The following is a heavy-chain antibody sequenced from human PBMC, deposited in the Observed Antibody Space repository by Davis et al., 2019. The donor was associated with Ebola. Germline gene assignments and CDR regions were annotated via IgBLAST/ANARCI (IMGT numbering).Heavy chain of an antibody. Sequence: ASVKVSCKASGYTFTNYHIHWVRQAPGQGLEWMGRINPNTGDTNYAQNFQGRVSMSRDTSIGTAYMEVRGLRSDDTAVYYCARQRCGEDCFHKWFDPWGQGTLVTVSS. CDR3: ARQRCGEDCFHKWFDP. CDR2: INPNTGDT. D-gene: IGHD2-21*02. V-gene: IGHV1-2*06. J-gene: IGHJ5*02. CDR1: GYTFTNYH.